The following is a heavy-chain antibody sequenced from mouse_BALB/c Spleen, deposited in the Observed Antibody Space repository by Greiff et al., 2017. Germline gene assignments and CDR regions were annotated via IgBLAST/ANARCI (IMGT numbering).Heavy chain of an antibody. CDR2: INPSNGGT. V-gene: IGHV1S81*02. CDR3: TRSDYYGSSYDYFDD. J-gene: IGHJ2*01. CDR1: GYTFTSYY. D-gene: IGHD1-1*01. Sequence: QVHVKQSGAELVKPGASVKLSCKASGYTFTSYYMYWVKQRPGQGLEWIGGINPSNGGTNFNEKFKSKATLTVDKSSSTAYMQLSSLTSEDSAVYYCTRSDYYGSSYDYFDDWGQGTTLTVSS.